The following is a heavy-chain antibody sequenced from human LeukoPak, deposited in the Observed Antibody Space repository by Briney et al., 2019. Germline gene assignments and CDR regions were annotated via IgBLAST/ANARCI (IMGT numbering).Heavy chain of an antibody. V-gene: IGHV4-34*01. J-gene: IGHJ4*02. CDR1: GGTFSGHF. CDR3: ARAPVITHFDY. Sequence: SETLSLTCAVYGGTFSGHFWTWIRQPPGKGLEWIGDIDHSGSTNNNPSLKSRVIISVDTSKNQFSLKLSSVTAADTAVYYCARAPVITHFDYWGQGTLVTVSS. CDR2: IDHSGST. D-gene: IGHD3-16*01.